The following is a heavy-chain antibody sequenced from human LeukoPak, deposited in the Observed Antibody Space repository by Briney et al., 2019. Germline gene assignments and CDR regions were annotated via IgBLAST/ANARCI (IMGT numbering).Heavy chain of an antibody. Sequence: ASVKVSCKASGYTFTGYYMHWVRQAPGQGLEWMGWINPNSGNTNYAQKLQGRVTMTTDTSTSTAYMELRSLRSDDTAVYYCARVHSSGWYGWLNYYFDYWGQGTLVTVSS. D-gene: IGHD6-19*01. CDR3: ARVHSSGWYGWLNYYFDY. J-gene: IGHJ4*02. CDR2: INPNSGNT. CDR1: GYTFTGYY. V-gene: IGHV1-18*04.